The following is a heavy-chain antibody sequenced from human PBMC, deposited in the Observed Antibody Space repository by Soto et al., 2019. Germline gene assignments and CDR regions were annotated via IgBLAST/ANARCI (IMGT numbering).Heavy chain of an antibody. V-gene: IGHV3-30*18. CDR2: ISYDSSNK. CDR1: GFTFSYG. CDR3: AKLVIGYCSGNTCDDY. Sequence: VQLLESGGGLIQPGGSLRLSCAASGFTFSYGIHWLRQAPGKGLEWVAYISYDSSNKFYGDSVKGRFTISRDNSKNAPILQMNSLRAEDTADYYCAKLVIGYCSGNTCDDYWGQGTLVAVSS. J-gene: IGHJ4*02. D-gene: IGHD2-15*01.